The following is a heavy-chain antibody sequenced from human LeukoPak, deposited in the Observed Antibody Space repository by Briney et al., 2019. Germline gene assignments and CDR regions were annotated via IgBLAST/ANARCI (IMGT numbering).Heavy chain of an antibody. CDR2: ISHDGSNI. CDR3: AREECSSSSCYTFDH. V-gene: IGHV3-30*01. Sequence: GRSLRLSCAVSGFIFSIYAMHWVRQAPGKGLEWVAFISHDGSNIYYEDSVKGRLTISRDNSKNTLYLQMNSLRAEDTAVYYCAREECSSSSCYTFDHWGQGTLVTVSS. J-gene: IGHJ4*02. D-gene: IGHD2-2*02. CDR1: GFIFSIYA.